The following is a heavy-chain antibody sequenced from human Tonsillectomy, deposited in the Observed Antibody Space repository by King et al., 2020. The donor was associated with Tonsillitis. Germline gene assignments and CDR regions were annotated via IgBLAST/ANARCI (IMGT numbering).Heavy chain of an antibody. Sequence: VQLVESGAEVKKPGASVKVSCTASGYTFTAYYVHWVRQAPGQGLEWMGWINSNSGGTNYAQKFQGRVTTTRDTSNSTAYLELSSPRSDDTAVYYCARSRFTISPTLDYWGQGTLVTVSS. V-gene: IGHV1-2*02. J-gene: IGHJ4*02. CDR1: GYTFTAYY. CDR3: ARSRFTISPTLDY. CDR2: INSNSGGT. D-gene: IGHD3-9*01.